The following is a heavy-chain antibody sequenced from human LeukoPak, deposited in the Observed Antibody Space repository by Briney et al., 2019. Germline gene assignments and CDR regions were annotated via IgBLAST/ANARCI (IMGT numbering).Heavy chain of an antibody. Sequence: GEALRLSCAASGFTIGNYWMHWVRQAPGKGLEWVANIKQDGSEKYYGDSVKGRFTIPIDNAKSALYLQMNGLRAEDTAFYYCAKAPSRAYLFQPFDVWGQGTMVTVSS. V-gene: IGHV3-7*05. CDR1: GFTIGNYW. J-gene: IGHJ3*01. CDR2: IKQDGSEK. D-gene: IGHD2/OR15-2a*01. CDR3: AKAPSRAYLFQPFDV.